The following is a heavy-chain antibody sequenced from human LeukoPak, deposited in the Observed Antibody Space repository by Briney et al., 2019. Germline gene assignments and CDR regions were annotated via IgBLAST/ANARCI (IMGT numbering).Heavy chain of an antibody. J-gene: IGHJ4*02. CDR1: GYTFTSYG. Sequence: ASVKVSCKASGYTFTSYGISWLQQAPGQGLEWMGWISAYNGNTNYAQKLQGRVTMTTDTSTSTAYMELRSLRSDDTAVYYCANEVGEDSSGYYNWGQGTLVTVSS. D-gene: IGHD3-22*01. CDR2: ISAYNGNT. V-gene: IGHV1-18*01. CDR3: ANEVGEDSSGYYN.